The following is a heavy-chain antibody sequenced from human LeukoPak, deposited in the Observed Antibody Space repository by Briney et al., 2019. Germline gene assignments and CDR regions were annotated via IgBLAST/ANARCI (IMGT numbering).Heavy chain of an antibody. Sequence: PSETLSLTCTVSGGSISSSSYYWGWIRQPPGKGLEWIGSIYYSGGTYYNPSLKSRVTISVDTSKNQFSLKLSSVTAADTAVYYCAREGGLGFYSSGWYYFDYWGQGTLVTVSS. CDR1: GGSISSSSYY. CDR3: AREGGLGFYSSGWYYFDY. V-gene: IGHV4-39*02. J-gene: IGHJ4*02. D-gene: IGHD6-19*01. CDR2: IYYSGGT.